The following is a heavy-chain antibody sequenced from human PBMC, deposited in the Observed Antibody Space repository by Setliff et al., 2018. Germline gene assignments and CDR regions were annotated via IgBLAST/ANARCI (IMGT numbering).Heavy chain of an antibody. V-gene: IGHV3-30*02. CDR3: ARSYNFWSGPALDV. J-gene: IGHJ6*04. CDR1: GFTFSAYG. D-gene: IGHD3-3*01. CDR2: IRFDGGNK. Sequence: GGSLRLSCAASGFTFSAYGMHWVRQAPGKGLEWVAFIRFDGGNKYYADSVKGRFTISRDNAQNPLYLQMNSLRAEDTAVYYCARSYNFWSGPALDVWGKGTTVTVSS.